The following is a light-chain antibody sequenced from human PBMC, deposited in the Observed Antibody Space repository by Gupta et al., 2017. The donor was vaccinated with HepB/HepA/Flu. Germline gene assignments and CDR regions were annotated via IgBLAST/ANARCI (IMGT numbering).Light chain of an antibody. V-gene: IGKV4-1*01. J-gene: IGKJ1*01. CDR1: QNILSSSNNKNY. CDR2: WAS. CDR3: QQHYTTPT. Sequence: IVMTQPPDSLAVCLGERATVNCKSSQNILSSSNNKNYLAWYQQKPGQPPKLLITWASTRESGVPDRFSGGGSGTDFTLTISSLQAEDVAVYYWQQHYTTPTFGQGTKVEIK.